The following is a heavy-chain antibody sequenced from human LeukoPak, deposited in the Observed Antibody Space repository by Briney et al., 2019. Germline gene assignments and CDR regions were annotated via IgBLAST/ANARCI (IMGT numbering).Heavy chain of an antibody. D-gene: IGHD6-6*01. CDR1: GFTFSTYW. J-gene: IGHJ5*02. CDR3: ARDPSPSIAARPFWFDP. CDR2: ISSSSSTI. V-gene: IGHV3-48*01. Sequence: GGSLRLSCAASGFTFSTYWMSWVRQVPGKGLEWVSYISSSSSTIYYADSVKGRFTISRDNAKNSLYLQMNSLRAEDTAVYYCARDPSPSIAARPFWFDPWGQGTLVTVSS.